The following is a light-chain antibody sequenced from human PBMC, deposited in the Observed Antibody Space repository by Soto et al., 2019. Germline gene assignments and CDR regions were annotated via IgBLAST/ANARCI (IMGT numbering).Light chain of an antibody. CDR3: SSYTSSNTLDV. V-gene: IGLV2-14*01. CDR2: EVT. CDR1: SSDVRGYNY. J-gene: IGLJ1*01. Sequence: QSALTQPASVSGSPGQSITISCTGTSSDVRGYNYVSWYQQHPGKAPKLMIYEVTNRPSGVSNRFSGSTSGNTASLTISSLQADDEADYYCSSYTSSNTLDVFGTGTKVTVL.